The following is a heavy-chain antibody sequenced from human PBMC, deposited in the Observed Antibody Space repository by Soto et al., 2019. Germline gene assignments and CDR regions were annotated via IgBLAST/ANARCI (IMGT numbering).Heavy chain of an antibody. CDR3: ASYLLGGGYNWFDP. CDR2: IYYSGST. Sequence: PSETLSLTCSVSGGSISSGGYYWSWIRQHPGKGLEWIGYIYYSGSTYYNPSLKSRVTISVDTSKNQFSLKLSSVTAADTAVYYCASYLLGGGYNWFDPWGQGTLVTVSS. D-gene: IGHD3-16*01. J-gene: IGHJ5*02. CDR1: GGSISSGGYY. V-gene: IGHV4-31*03.